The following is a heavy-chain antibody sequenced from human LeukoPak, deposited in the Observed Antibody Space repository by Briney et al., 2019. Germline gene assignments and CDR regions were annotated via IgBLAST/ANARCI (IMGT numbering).Heavy chain of an antibody. J-gene: IGHJ4*02. V-gene: IGHV3-7*03. CDR2: IKQDGSER. D-gene: IGHD6-19*01. Sequence: QPGGSLRLSCAASGFTFSSYWMTWVRQAPGKGLEWVANIKQDGSERNYVDSVKGRFTISRDNANNSLYLQMNTLRDEDTAVYYCATGAGCGYWGQGTLVTVSS. CDR3: ATGAGCGY. CDR1: GFTFSSYW.